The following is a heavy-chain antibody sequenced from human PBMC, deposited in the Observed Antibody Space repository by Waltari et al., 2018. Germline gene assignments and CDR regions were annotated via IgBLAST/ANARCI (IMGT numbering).Heavy chain of an antibody. Sequence: QVQLVQSGAEVKKPGSSVKVSCKASGGTLRSYAISWVRQAPGQGLEWMGRIIPIFGTANYAQKFQGRVTITADKSTSTAYMELSSLRSEDTAVYYCASKDSSGWYFDLWGRGTLVTVSS. CDR2: IIPIFGTA. CDR1: GGTLRSYA. V-gene: IGHV1-69*08. J-gene: IGHJ2*01. D-gene: IGHD6-19*01. CDR3: ASKDSSGWYFDL.